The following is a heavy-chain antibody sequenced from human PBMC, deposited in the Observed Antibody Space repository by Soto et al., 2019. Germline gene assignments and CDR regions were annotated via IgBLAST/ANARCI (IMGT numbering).Heavy chain of an antibody. CDR3: VRDRDLYRDMFYADL. J-gene: IGHJ4*01. D-gene: IGHD3-10*02. CDR2: ITIRTGNV. CDR1: GFTISECS. V-gene: IGHV3-48*02. Sequence: PGGSLRLSYEASGFTISECSMNWVRQAPGKGLEWLAYITIRTGNVLYADSVRGRFTISADNAENSVILQMNSLRDEDSAVYFCVRDRDLYRDMFYADLWGQGTLVTVSS.